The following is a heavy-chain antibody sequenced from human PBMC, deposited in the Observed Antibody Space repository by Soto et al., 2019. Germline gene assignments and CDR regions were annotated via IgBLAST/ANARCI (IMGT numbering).Heavy chain of an antibody. Sequence: GASVKVSCKASGYTFTSYGISWVRQAPGQGLEWMGWISAYNGNTNYAQKLQGRVTMTTDTSTSTAYMELRSLRSDDTAVYYCARDLPILATEGYFDYWGQGTLVTVSS. V-gene: IGHV1-18*01. CDR1: GYTFTSYG. CDR3: ARDLPILATEGYFDY. CDR2: ISAYNGNT. J-gene: IGHJ4*02. D-gene: IGHD1-26*01.